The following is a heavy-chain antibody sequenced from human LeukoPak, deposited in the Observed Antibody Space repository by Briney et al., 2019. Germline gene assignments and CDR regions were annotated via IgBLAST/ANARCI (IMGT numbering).Heavy chain of an antibody. Sequence: GGSLRLSCAASGFTFSPSAISWVRQAPGKGLEWVAVISYDGSNKYYADSVKGRFTISRDNSKNTLYLQMNSLRAEDTAVYYCARDRGTMIVVVMSYYYGMDVWGQGTTVTVSS. CDR1: GFTFSPSA. CDR2: ISYDGSNK. J-gene: IGHJ6*02. V-gene: IGHV3-30-3*01. D-gene: IGHD3-22*01. CDR3: ARDRGTMIVVVMSYYYGMDV.